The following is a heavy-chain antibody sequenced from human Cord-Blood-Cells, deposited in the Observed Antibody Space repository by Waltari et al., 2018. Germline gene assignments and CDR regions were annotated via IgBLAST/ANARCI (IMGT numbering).Heavy chain of an antibody. V-gene: IGHV3-30*04. CDR1: GFTFSSYA. D-gene: IGHD3-22*01. J-gene: IGHJ4*02. Sequence: QVQLVESGGGVVQPGRSLRLSCAASGFTFSSYAMHWVRQAPGKGLEWVGMISYDGSNKDYADSVKGRFTISRDNSKKTLYLQMNSLRAEDTAVYYCARVYYYDSSGYYYDYWGQGTLVTVSS. CDR2: ISYDGSNK. CDR3: ARVYYYDSSGYYYDY.